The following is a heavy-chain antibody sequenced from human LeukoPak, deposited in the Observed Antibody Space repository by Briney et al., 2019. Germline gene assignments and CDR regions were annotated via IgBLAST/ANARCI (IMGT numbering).Heavy chain of an antibody. CDR1: GFTFTHYD. CDR2: ISSDGSNK. V-gene: IGHV3-30*03. Sequence: GGSLRLSCAASGFTFTHYDIHWVRQAPGKGLEWVAIISSDGSNKYYADSVKGRFTISRDNAKNSLYLLMDSLRADDTAIYYCASHIVVAPAANDAFDIWGQGTMVTVSS. J-gene: IGHJ3*02. D-gene: IGHD2-2*01. CDR3: ASHIVVAPAANDAFDI.